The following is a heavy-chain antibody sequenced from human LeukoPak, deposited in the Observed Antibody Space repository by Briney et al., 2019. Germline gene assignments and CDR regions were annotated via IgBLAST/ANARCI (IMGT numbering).Heavy chain of an antibody. Sequence: ASVKVSCKASGGTFSSYAISWVRQAPGHGLEWMGRIIPILGIANYAQKFQGRVTITADKSTSTAYMELSSLRSEDTAVYYCARYDSSGYYYRTRGESDYWGQGTLVTVSS. CDR3: ARYDSSGYYYRTRGESDY. D-gene: IGHD3-22*01. J-gene: IGHJ4*02. CDR1: GGTFSSYA. CDR2: IIPILGIA. V-gene: IGHV1-69*04.